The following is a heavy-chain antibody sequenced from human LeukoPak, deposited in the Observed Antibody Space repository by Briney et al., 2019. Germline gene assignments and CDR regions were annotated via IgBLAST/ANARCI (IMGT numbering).Heavy chain of an antibody. V-gene: IGHV3-30*02. CDR2: IRYDGSNK. Sequence: GGSLRLSCAASGFTFSSYGMHWVRQAPGKGLEWVAFIRYDGSNKYYADSVKGRFTVSRDNSKNTLYLQMNSLRSEDTAVYYCARDSRPSAAAGNNVDFDYWGQGTLVTVSS. D-gene: IGHD6-13*01. CDR3: ARDSRPSAAAGNNVDFDY. CDR1: GFTFSSYG. J-gene: IGHJ4*02.